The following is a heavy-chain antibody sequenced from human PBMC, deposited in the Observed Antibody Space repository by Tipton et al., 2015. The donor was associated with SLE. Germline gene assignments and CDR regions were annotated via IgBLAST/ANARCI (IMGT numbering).Heavy chain of an antibody. Sequence: TLSLTCSVSGASISSYYWSWIRQPAGKGLEWIGHIDISGTTIYNPSLESRLTMSFDTSKNQFSLRLTSVSAADTAMYFCARGNLNLDYWGQGTLLTVSS. CDR2: IDISGTT. CDR1: GASISSYY. CDR3: ARGNLNLDY. J-gene: IGHJ4*02. V-gene: IGHV4-4*07.